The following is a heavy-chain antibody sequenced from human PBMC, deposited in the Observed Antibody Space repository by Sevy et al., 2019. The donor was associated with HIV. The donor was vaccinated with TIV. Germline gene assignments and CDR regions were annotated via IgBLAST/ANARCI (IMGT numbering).Heavy chain of an antibody. Sequence: GGSLRLSCAASGFPFSSYAMSWVRQAPGKGLEWVSVINGGGGGTYYTASVKGRFTISRDNSKNTLFLQMISLRAEDTAVYYCVKDKGWDLLGYFDSWGQGTLVTVSS. CDR1: GFPFSSYA. CDR2: INGGGGGT. J-gene: IGHJ4*02. V-gene: IGHV3-23*01. D-gene: IGHD1-26*01. CDR3: VKDKGWDLLGYFDS.